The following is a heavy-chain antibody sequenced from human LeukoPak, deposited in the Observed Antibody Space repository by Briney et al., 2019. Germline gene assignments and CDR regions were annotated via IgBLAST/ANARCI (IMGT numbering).Heavy chain of an antibody. CDR3: ARDPSVGGFSGSELDF. D-gene: IGHD3-22*01. Sequence: GGSLRLSCAGSGLTFSQYFMHWVRQAPGKGLEYLSVIGYNGEQTYYSKSVTGRFTISRDNSKNMLYLQMGSLRPEDTAVYFCARDPSVGGFSGSELDFWGQGTLVTVSS. V-gene: IGHV3-64*01. CDR1: GLTFSQYF. J-gene: IGHJ4*02. CDR2: IGYNGEQT.